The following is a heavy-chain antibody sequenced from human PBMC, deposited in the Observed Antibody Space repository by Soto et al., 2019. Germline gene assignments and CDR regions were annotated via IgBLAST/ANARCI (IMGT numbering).Heavy chain of an antibody. V-gene: IGHV1-2*02. D-gene: IGHD3-22*01. CDR3: APHYPDSSGYFDH. Sequence: GASVKVSCKASGYTFSDYYIHWVRQAPGQGLEWMGWINPNSGGTKYAPKFQGGVTMTRDTSMTTAYMELSRLRSDDTAVYYCAPHYPDSSGYFDHWGQGTLVTVSS. CDR2: INPNSGGT. CDR1: GYTFSDYY. J-gene: IGHJ4*02.